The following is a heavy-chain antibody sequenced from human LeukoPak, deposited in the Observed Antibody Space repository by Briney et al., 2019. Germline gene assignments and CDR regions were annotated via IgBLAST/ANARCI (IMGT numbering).Heavy chain of an antibody. CDR1: GFVFSSYA. J-gene: IGHJ4*02. D-gene: IGHD4-17*01. CDR3: ARASLGVTTWGISFDY. V-gene: IGHV3-30*04. Sequence: GGSLRLSCAASGFVFSSYAMHWVRQAPGKGLDWVALISFDGRNHYYADSVKGRFTISRDNAKNSLYLQMNSLRAEDTAVYYCARASLGVTTWGISFDYWGQGTLVTVSS. CDR2: ISFDGRNH.